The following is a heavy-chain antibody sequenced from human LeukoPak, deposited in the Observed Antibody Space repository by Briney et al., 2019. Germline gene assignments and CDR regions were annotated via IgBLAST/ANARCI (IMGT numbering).Heavy chain of an antibody. D-gene: IGHD1-14*01. Sequence: PSGRSLRLSCPAAGFTFSSYEMNWVRQAPGKGLEGVSYSGNTGNTIYYATSVTGRFTIYRDNAKNSLFLQVNSLRAEDTAIYYCARKTSRKNFDFWGQGTLVPVSS. J-gene: IGHJ4*02. CDR3: ARKTSRKNFDF. CDR2: SGNTGNTI. CDR1: GFTFSSYE. V-gene: IGHV3-48*03.